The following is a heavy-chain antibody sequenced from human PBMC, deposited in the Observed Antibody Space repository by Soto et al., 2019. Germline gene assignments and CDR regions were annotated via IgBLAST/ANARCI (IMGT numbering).Heavy chain of an antibody. Sequence: PGGSLRLSCAASGFTFSTYTMNWVRQAPGKGLEWASSIISRNNYMYYEDSVKGRFTISRDNAKNSLFLQMNSLRVEDTAVYYCARDGITPIQGITIFDYWGQGTLVTVSS. CDR1: GFTFSTYT. V-gene: IGHV3-21*01. D-gene: IGHD3-3*01. J-gene: IGHJ4*02. CDR3: ARDGITPIQGITIFDY. CDR2: IISRNNYM.